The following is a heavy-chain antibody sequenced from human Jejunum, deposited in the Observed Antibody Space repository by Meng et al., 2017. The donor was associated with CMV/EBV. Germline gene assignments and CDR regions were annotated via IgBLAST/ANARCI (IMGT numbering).Heavy chain of an antibody. Sequence: LTCTVSGGSSSSYYWSWIRQPPGKGLEWIGYIYYSGSTNYNPSLKSRVTISVDTSKNQFSLKLSSVTAADTAVYYCARGVDWYFDLWGRGTLVTVSS. V-gene: IGHV4-59*01. CDR2: IYYSGST. CDR1: GGSSSSYY. CDR3: ARGVDWYFDL. J-gene: IGHJ2*01.